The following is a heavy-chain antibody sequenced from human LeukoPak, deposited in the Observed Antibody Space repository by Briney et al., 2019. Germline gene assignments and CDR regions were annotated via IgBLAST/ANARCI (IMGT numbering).Heavy chain of an antibody. V-gene: IGHV3-53*01. Sequence: GGSLRLSCAASGLTVRSNYMNWVRQAPGKGLEWVSLIFGDTSTHYADSVRGRFSISRDNSKNTLYLQMNSLRAEDTAVYYCAKRVIRAGAFDIWGQGTMVTVSS. CDR1: GLTVRSNY. J-gene: IGHJ3*02. CDR2: IFGDTST. CDR3: AKRVIRAGAFDI.